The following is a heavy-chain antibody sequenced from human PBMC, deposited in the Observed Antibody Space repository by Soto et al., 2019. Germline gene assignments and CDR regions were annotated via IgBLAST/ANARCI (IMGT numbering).Heavy chain of an antibody. Sequence: SETLSLTCTVSGGSISSSSYYWGWIRQPPGKGLEWIGSIYYSGSTYYNPSLKSRVTISVDTSKNQFSLKLSSVTAADTAVYYCARFSSGWFWFDPWGQGTLVTVSS. CDR1: GGSISSSSYY. CDR3: ARFSSGWFWFDP. V-gene: IGHV4-39*01. J-gene: IGHJ5*02. D-gene: IGHD6-19*01. CDR2: IYYSGST.